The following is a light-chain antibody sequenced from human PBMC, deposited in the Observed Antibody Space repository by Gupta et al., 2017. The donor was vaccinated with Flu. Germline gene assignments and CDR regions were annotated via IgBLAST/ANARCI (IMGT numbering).Light chain of an antibody. Sequence: EIVLTQSPGTLSLSPGERATLSCGASQSVMSNYVAWYQQKAGQAPRLLIYAASSRATGIPDRFSGGGSVAEFTLTISRLEAEDFAMYYCQQEGSSPVIFGQGTKMDIK. J-gene: IGKJ2*01. CDR3: QQEGSSPVI. V-gene: IGKV3-20*01. CDR2: AAS. CDR1: QSVMSNY.